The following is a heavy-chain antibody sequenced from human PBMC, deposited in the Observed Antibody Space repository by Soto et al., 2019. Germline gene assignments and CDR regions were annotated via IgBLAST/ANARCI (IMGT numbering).Heavy chain of an antibody. V-gene: IGHV4-39*01. CDR3: ATSNWFDP. CDR2: IYYSGST. J-gene: IGHJ5*02. CDR1: GGPISSRGYY. Sequence: LQLQESGPGLVKPSETLSLTCTVSGGPISSRGYYWGWIRQPPGKGLEWIGTIYYSGSTYYNPSLKSRVTISVDTSKNQFSLKLSSVTAADTAVYYCATSNWFDPWGQGTLVTVSS.